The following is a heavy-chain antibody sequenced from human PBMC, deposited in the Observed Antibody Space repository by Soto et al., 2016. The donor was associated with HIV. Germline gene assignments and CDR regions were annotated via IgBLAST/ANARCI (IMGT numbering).Heavy chain of an antibody. J-gene: IGHJ3*02. V-gene: IGHV3-23*01. D-gene: IGHD3-10*01. CDR2: INDRGSTT. Sequence: EVQLLESGGDFVQPGGSLRLSCATSGFTFNYYAMSWVRQAPGKGLEWVSGINDRGSTTYNADSVKGRFTVSRDNSNNTLHLQMNSLKVEDSAIYYCARVRRRTWEFDGFDIWGPGTMVSVSS. CDR1: GFTFNYYA. CDR3: ARVRRRTWEFDGFDI.